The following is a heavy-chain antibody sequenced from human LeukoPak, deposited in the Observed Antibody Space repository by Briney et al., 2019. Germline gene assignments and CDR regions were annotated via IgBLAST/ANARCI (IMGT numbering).Heavy chain of an antibody. J-gene: IGHJ4*02. CDR2: ITSSSSIR. CDR1: GFTFSSHG. Sequence: PGGSLRLSCAASGFTFSSHGMNWVRQAPGKGLEWLSYITSSSSIRYFADSVKGRFTISRDNAKNSLYLQMNSLRAEDTAVYYCAREGGTTVTLAPHFDYWGQGTLVTVSS. D-gene: IGHD4-17*01. V-gene: IGHV3-48*04. CDR3: AREGGTTVTLAPHFDY.